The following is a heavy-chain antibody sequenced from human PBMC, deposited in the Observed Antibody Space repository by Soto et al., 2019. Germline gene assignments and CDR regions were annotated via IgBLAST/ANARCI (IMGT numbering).Heavy chain of an antibody. Sequence: VQLVQSGAEVKKPGASVKVSCKASGYTFTSYGISWVRQAPGQGLEWMGWISAYNGNTNYAQKLQGRVTMTTDTSTSTAYMELRSLRSDDTAVYYCARDVGYCSSTSCYGETDYWGQGTLVTVSS. V-gene: IGHV1-18*01. CDR3: ARDVGYCSSTSCYGETDY. J-gene: IGHJ4*02. D-gene: IGHD2-2*01. CDR1: GYTFTSYG. CDR2: ISAYNGNT.